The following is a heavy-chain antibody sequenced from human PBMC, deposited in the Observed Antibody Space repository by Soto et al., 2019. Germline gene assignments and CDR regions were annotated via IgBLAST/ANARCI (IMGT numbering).Heavy chain of an antibody. Sequence: EVQLVESGGGLVQPGGSLRLSCAASGFTFRSYDMHWVRQAKGKGLEWVSAIGTAGDTYYPGSVKGRFTISRENAKNSWYLQMNRLRAGDTAVYYCARGADYDILTGYSNNWFDPWGQGTLVTVSS. J-gene: IGHJ5*02. CDR2: IGTAGDT. D-gene: IGHD3-9*01. CDR1: GFTFRSYD. CDR3: ARGADYDILTGYSNNWFDP. V-gene: IGHV3-13*01.